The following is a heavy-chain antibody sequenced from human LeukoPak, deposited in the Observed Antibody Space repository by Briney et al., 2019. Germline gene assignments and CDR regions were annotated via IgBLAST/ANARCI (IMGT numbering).Heavy chain of an antibody. J-gene: IGHJ3*02. CDR3: ARESSASGSYYNVGDAFDM. Sequence: ASVKVSCKASGYTFTNYGISWVRQVPGQGLEWTGWINTYNGNTNCAQSLQGRVTMTTDTSTSTAYMELRSLRSDDTAVYYCARESSASGSYYNVGDAFDMWGQGTMVTVSS. V-gene: IGHV1-18*01. D-gene: IGHD3-10*01. CDR2: INTYNGNT. CDR1: GYTFTNYG.